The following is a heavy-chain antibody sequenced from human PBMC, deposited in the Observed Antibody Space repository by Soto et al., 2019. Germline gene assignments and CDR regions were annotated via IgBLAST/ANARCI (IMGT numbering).Heavy chain of an antibody. CDR2: IVVGSGNT. D-gene: IGHD3-10*01. V-gene: IGHV1-58*01. CDR1: GFTFTSSA. CDR3: AAPAGRFGEQVYYYYGMDV. J-gene: IGHJ6*02. Sequence: GASVKVSCKASGFTFTSSAVQWVRQARGQRLERIGWIVVGSGNTNYAQKFQERVTITRDMSTSTAYIELSSLRSEDTAVYYCAAPAGRFGEQVYYYYGMDVWGQGTTVTVSS.